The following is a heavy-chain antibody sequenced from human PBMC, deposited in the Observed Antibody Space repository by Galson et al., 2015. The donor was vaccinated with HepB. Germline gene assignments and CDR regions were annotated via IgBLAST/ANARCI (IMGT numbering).Heavy chain of an antibody. Sequence: SLRLSCAASGFTFTDYNMYWVRQTPGKGLEWVSSISPAGTFISYADSVRGRFTISRDNAKSSLYLQMNSLRADDTALYYCAKVLSTRGWQPDYWGQGTLVTVSS. CDR2: ISPAGTFI. CDR3: AKVLSTRGWQPDY. J-gene: IGHJ4*02. V-gene: IGHV3-21*04. CDR1: GFTFTDYN. D-gene: IGHD2-15*01.